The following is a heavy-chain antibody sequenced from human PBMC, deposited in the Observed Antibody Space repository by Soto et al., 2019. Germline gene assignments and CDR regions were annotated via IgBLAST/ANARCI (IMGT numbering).Heavy chain of an antibody. D-gene: IGHD3-10*01. V-gene: IGHV3-74*01. CDR1: EFTFSGRS. J-gene: IGHJ6*03. CDR2: IDTVGTDS. CDR3: ARGWFGPDV. Sequence: EVQLVESGGGLVQPGGSLRLSCAASEFTFSGRSVHWVRQAPGKGLVWVSGIDTVGTDSTYADSVKGRFTSSRDNAKNTVYLQMNSLRVEDTAVYYCARGWFGPDVCGKGTTVTVSS.